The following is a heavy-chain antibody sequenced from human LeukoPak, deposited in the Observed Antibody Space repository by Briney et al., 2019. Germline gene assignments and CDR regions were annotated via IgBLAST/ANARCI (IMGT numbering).Heavy chain of an antibody. D-gene: IGHD2-15*01. CDR3: ASTHGEAQ. CDR1: GFTFDDYA. V-gene: IGHV3-9*01. Sequence: HPGRSLRLSCAASGFTFDDYAIHWVRQAPGKGLEWVSGISWNSGSIGYADSVKGRFTISRDNAKNSLYLQMNSLRAEDTAVYYCASTHGEAQGGQGTLVTVSS. CDR2: ISWNSGSI. J-gene: IGHJ4*02.